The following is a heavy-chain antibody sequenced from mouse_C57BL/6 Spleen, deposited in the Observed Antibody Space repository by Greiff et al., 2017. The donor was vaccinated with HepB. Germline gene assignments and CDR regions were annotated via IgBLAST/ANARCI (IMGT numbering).Heavy chain of an antibody. D-gene: IGHD1-1*01. CDR3: ARSTTVVDYFDY. V-gene: IGHV1-18*01. Sequence: EVQLQQSGPELVKPGASVKIPCKASGYTFTDYYMDWVKQSHGKSLEWIGDINPNNGGTIYTQKFKGKATLTVDKSSSTAYMELRSLTSEDTAVYYCARSTTVVDYFDYWGQGTTLTVSS. CDR1: GYTFTDYY. J-gene: IGHJ2*01. CDR2: INPNNGGT.